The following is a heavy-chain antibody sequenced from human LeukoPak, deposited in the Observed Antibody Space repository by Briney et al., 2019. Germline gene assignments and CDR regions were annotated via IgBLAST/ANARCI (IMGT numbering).Heavy chain of an antibody. CDR3: ARRARTSLYFQY. D-gene: IGHD1-1*01. V-gene: IGHV5-51*01. J-gene: IGHJ1*01. Sequence: GESLKISCKSSGDNLNSNLVAWVCQMPGKGLEWMGMIAIGGADTRYSPSFQGQVTLSADYSISTAYLQCSRLKASDSATYFCARRARTSLYFQYWGQGTLVIVSS. CDR2: IAIGGADT. CDR1: GDNLNSNL.